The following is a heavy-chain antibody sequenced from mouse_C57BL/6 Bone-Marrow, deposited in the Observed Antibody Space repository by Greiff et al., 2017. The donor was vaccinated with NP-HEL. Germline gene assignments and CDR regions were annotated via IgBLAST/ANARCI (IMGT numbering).Heavy chain of an antibody. CDR3: ARRRDYGSSYFDY. CDR2: IYWDDDK. J-gene: IGHJ2*01. D-gene: IGHD1-1*01. CDR1: GFSLSTSGMG. Sequence: QVQLKVSGPGILQSSPTLSLTCSFSGFSLSTSGMGVSWIRQPSGKGLEWLAHIYWDDDKRYNPSLKSRLTISKDTSRNQVFLKITSVDTADTATYDCARRRDYGSSYFDYWGQGTTLTVSS. V-gene: IGHV8-12*01.